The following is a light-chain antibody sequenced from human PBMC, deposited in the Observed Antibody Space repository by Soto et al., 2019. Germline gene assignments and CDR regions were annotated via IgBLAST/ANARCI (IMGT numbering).Light chain of an antibody. J-gene: IGKJ5*01. CDR3: QQSFRSPIT. V-gene: IGKV1-39*01. CDR1: QSIALS. CDR2: VAF. Sequence: DIQMTQSPSSLSASVGDTVTMTCRASQSIALSVNWYQQKPGKAPKLLIYVAFTLESGVPSRFSGSGSGTEFTLTIRSLQPVDFATYYCQQSFRSPITFGQGTRLE.